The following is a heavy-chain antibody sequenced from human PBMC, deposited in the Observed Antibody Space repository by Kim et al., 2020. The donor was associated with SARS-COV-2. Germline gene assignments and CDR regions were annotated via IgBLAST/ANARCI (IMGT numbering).Heavy chain of an antibody. J-gene: IGHJ6*03. D-gene: IGHD2-2*01. CDR3: ARVICSSTSCYPAYYYYYMDV. V-gene: IGHV3-53*04. Sequence: GGSLRLSCAASGFTVSSNYMSWVRQAPGKGLEWVSVIYSGGSTYYADSVKGRFTISRHNSKNTLYLQMNSLRAEDTAVYYCARVICSSTSCYPAYYYYYMDVWGKGTTVTVSS. CDR1: GFTVSSNY. CDR2: IYSGGST.